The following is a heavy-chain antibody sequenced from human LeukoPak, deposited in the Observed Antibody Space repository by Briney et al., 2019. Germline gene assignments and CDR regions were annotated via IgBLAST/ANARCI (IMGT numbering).Heavy chain of an antibody. V-gene: IGHV3-23*01. CDR2: ISSHGGGT. CDR3: AWWGHSDYSSFPTKFDY. J-gene: IGHJ4*02. D-gene: IGHD4-11*01. CDR1: EFPFSSYA. Sequence: GGSLRLSCAASEFPFSSYAMSWVRQAPGVGLEWVATISSHGGGTFYTDSVKGRFTISRDNAKNSLYLQMSSLRAGDTAIYYCAWWGHSDYSSFPTKFDYWGQGTLVTVSS.